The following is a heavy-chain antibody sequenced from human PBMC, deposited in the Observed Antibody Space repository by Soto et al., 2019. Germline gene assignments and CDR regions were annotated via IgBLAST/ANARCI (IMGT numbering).Heavy chain of an antibody. D-gene: IGHD1-1*01. CDR1: GFNFDNYW. Sequence: PGGSLRLSCAASGFNFDNYWMAWVRQAPGKGLEWVANIKQDGSDKNYVDSVKGRFTISRDNAKNSLYLQMNSLRAEDSAVYSCARDTTGISDYCRQGTLVT. J-gene: IGHJ4*02. CDR3: ARDTTGISDY. CDR2: IKQDGSDK. V-gene: IGHV3-7*01.